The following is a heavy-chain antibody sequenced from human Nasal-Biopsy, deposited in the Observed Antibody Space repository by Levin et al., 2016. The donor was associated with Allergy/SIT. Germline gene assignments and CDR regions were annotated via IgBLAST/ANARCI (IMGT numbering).Heavy chain of an antibody. J-gene: IGHJ6*02. D-gene: IGHD1-14*01. CDR2: ISSNGNNK. CDR3: AKDSTSENAMDV. CDR1: KFTFRTYG. Sequence: GESLKISCAASKFTFRTYGMQWVRQAPGKGLEWVADISSNGNNKNYGDAVQGRFTISRDNSRSTLYLQINSLRAEDTAVYFCAKDSTSENAMDVWGQGTAVTVSS. V-gene: IGHV3-30*18.